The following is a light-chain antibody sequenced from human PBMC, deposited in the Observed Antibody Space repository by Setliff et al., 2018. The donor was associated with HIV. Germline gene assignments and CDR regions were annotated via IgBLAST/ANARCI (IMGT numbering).Light chain of an antibody. V-gene: IGLV2-14*03. CDR3: SSWTGSSTLM. Sequence: QSVLAQPASVSGSPGQSITISCTGTSSDVGAYNYVSWYQQHPGKAPKLMIYDVSNRPSGVSRRFSGSKSGNTASLTISGLQADDEADYYCSSWTGSSTLMFGTGTKVTVL. CDR1: SSDVGAYNY. J-gene: IGLJ1*01. CDR2: DVS.